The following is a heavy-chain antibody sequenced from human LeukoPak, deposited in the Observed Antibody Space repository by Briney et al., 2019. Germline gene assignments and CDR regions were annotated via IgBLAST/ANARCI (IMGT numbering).Heavy chain of an antibody. Sequence: PGGSLRLSCAASGFTFDDYAMHWVRQAPGKGLEWVSLISGDGGSTYYADSVKGRFTISRDNSKNSLYLQMNSLRTEDTALYYCAKLGVVLRYFGWPDSPTELDDYWGQGTLVTVSS. CDR2: ISGDGGST. D-gene: IGHD3-9*01. CDR3: AKLGVVLRYFGWPDSPTELDDY. CDR1: GFTFDDYA. J-gene: IGHJ4*02. V-gene: IGHV3-43*02.